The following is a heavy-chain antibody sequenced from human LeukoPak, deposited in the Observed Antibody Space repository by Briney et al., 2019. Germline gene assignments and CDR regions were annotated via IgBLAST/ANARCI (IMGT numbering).Heavy chain of an antibody. CDR2: INHSGST. CDR3: ARVDIVATRTLDY. V-gene: IGHV4-34*01. Sequence: SETLSLTWAVYGGSFSGYYWSWIRQPPGKGLEWIGEINHSGSTNYNPSLKSRVTISVDTSKNQFSLKLSSVTAADTAVYYCARVDIVATRTLDYWGQGTLVTVSS. D-gene: IGHD5-12*01. CDR1: GGSFSGYY. J-gene: IGHJ4*02.